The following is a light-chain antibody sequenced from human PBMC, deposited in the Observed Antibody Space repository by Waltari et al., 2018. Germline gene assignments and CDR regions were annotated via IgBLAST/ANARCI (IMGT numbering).Light chain of an antibody. CDR2: DVT. Sequence: EVVLTQSPVTLSLSPGERAILSCRAGQSIRNSLAWYQQNPGQPPRLLIYDVTTRAAAIPARFSGSGSVTDFPLTISSLEPEDFAVDYCQQYSDWPPGTFGQGTKVEVK. V-gene: IGKV3-11*01. CDR3: QQYSDWPPGT. J-gene: IGKJ1*01. CDR1: QSIRNS.